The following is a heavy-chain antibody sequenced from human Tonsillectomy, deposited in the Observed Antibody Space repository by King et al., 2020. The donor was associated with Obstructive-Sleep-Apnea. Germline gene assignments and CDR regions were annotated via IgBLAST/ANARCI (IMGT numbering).Heavy chain of an antibody. D-gene: IGHD3-16*02. Sequence: QLVQSGGGVVQPGRSLRLSCAASGFTFSSYGMHWVRQAPGKGLEWVAVISYDGSNEYFADSVKGRFTISRDNSKNTLYLQMNSLRAEDTAVYYCASGGYYDYVWGSYPQFQYWGQGTLVTVSS. CDR3: ASGGYYDYVWGSYPQFQY. V-gene: IGHV3-30*03. J-gene: IGHJ4*02. CDR1: GFTFSSYG. CDR2: ISYDGSNE.